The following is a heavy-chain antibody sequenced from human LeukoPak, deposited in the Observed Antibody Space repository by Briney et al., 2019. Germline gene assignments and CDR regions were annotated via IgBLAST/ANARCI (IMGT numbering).Heavy chain of an antibody. CDR1: GYTFTGYY. Sequence: GASVKVSCKASGYTFTGYYMHWVRQAPGQGLEWMGWINPNSGGTNYAQKFQGWVTMTRDTSISTAYMELSRLRSDDTAVYYCARDAAGYSSSWLGYYYYYGMDVWGQGTTVTVSS. V-gene: IGHV1-2*04. D-gene: IGHD6-13*01. CDR2: INPNSGGT. CDR3: ARDAAGYSSSWLGYYYYYGMDV. J-gene: IGHJ6*02.